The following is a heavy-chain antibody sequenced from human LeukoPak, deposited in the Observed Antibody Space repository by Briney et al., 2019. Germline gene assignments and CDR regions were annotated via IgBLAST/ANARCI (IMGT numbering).Heavy chain of an antibody. CDR2: IYYSGST. CDR1: GGSISSHY. V-gene: IGHV4-59*11. Sequence: SETLSLTCTVSGGSISSHYWSWIRQPPGKGLEWIGYIYYSGSTYYNPSLKSRVTISVDTSKNQFSLKLSSVTAADTAVYYCARDAGRGSGSYRYYYYYGMDVWGQGTTVTVSS. J-gene: IGHJ6*02. CDR3: ARDAGRGSGSYRYYYYYGMDV. D-gene: IGHD3-10*01.